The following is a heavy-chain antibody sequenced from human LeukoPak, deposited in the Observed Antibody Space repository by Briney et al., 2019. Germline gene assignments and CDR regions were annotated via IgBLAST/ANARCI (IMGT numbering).Heavy chain of an antibody. CDR2: ISGDGGST. Sequence: GGSLRLSCAASGFTFDGYAMHWVRQAPGKGLEWVSLISGDGGSTYYADSVKGRFTISRDNSKNSLYLQMNSLRTEDTALYYCAKVSPYHHSSGWYPIYYYYYGMDVWGQGTTVTVSS. V-gene: IGHV3-43*02. CDR3: AKVSPYHHSSGWYPIYYYYYGMDV. J-gene: IGHJ6*02. CDR1: GFTFDGYA. D-gene: IGHD6-19*01.